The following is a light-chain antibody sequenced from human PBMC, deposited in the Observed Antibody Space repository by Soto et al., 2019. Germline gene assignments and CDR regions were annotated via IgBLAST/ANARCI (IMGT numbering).Light chain of an antibody. J-gene: IGLJ2*01. Sequence: QSALTQPPSASGSPGQSVTISCTGTSSDVGSYFYVSWYQQHPGKAPKLMIYEVTKRPSGVPDRFSGSKSGNTASLTVSGLQVEDEADYYCSIYAGGNSVIFGGWTKLTVL. CDR3: SIYAGGNSVI. V-gene: IGLV2-8*01. CDR2: EVT. CDR1: SSDVGSYFY.